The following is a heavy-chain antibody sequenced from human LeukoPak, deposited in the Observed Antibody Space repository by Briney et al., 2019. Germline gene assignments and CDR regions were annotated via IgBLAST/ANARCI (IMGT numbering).Heavy chain of an antibody. J-gene: IGHJ5*02. CDR2: IYYSGST. Sequence: SETLSLTCTVSGGSISSYYWSWIRQPPGKGLEWIGYIYYSGSTNYNPSLKSRVTISVDTSKSQFSLKLSSVTAADTAVYYCARRAVVRGVQPTQIHDNWFDPWGQGTLVTVSS. D-gene: IGHD3-10*01. CDR1: GGSISSYY. CDR3: ARRAVVRGVQPTQIHDNWFDP. V-gene: IGHV4-59*08.